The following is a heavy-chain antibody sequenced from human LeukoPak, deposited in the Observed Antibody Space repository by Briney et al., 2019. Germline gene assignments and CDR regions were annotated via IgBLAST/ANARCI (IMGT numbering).Heavy chain of an antibody. V-gene: IGHV1-2*06. CDR2: INPNSGGT. CDR3: ARDAQRGYYDILTGYYC. CDR1: GYTFTGYY. Sequence: ASVKVSCKASGYTFTGYYMHWVRQAPGQGLGWMGRINPNSGGTNYAQKFQGRVTMTRDTSISTAYMELSRLRSDNTAVYYCARDAQRGYYDILTGYYCWGQGTLVTVSS. J-gene: IGHJ4*02. D-gene: IGHD3-9*01.